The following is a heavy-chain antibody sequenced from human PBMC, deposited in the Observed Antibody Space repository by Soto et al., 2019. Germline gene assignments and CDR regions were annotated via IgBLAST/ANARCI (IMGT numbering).Heavy chain of an antibody. Sequence: QVQLQQWGAGLLKPSETLSLTCAVYGGSFSGYYWSWFRQPPGKGLEWIGEINHSGSTNYNPSLKSRVTISVDTSKNQFSLKLSSVTAADTAVYYCAKRGPRRSAAAGIKRGAFDIWGQGTMVTVSS. V-gene: IGHV4-34*01. J-gene: IGHJ3*02. D-gene: IGHD6-13*01. CDR3: AKRGPRRSAAAGIKRGAFDI. CDR2: INHSGST. CDR1: GGSFSGYY.